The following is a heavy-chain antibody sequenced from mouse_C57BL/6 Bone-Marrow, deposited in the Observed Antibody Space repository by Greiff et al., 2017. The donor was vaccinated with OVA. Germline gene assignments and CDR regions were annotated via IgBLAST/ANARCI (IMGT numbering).Heavy chain of an antibody. Sequence: VQLQQSGTELVKPGASVKLSCKASGYTFTSYWMHWVKQRPGQGLEWIGNINPSNGGTNYNEKFKSKATLTVDKSSSTAYMQLSSLTSEDSAVYNGARYYYGSRGGFAYWGQGTLVTVSA. V-gene: IGHV1-53*01. CDR3: ARYYYGSRGGFAY. J-gene: IGHJ3*01. CDR1: GYTFTSYW. D-gene: IGHD1-1*01. CDR2: INPSNGGT.